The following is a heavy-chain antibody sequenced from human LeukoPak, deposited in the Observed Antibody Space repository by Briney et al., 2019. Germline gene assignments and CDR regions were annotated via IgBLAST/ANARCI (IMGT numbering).Heavy chain of an antibody. Sequence: GGSLRLSCAASGFTFSSYAMHWVRQAPGKGLEWVAVISYDGSNKYYADSVKGRFTISRDNSKNTLYLQMNSLRAEDTAVYYCAKVKATRITGTTDDAFDIWGQGAMVTVSS. V-gene: IGHV3-30-3*01. J-gene: IGHJ3*02. D-gene: IGHD1-7*01. CDR1: GFTFSSYA. CDR2: ISYDGSNK. CDR3: AKVKATRITGTTDDAFDI.